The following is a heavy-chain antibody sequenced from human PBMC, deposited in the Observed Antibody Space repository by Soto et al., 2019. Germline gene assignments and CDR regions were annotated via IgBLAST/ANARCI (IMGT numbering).Heavy chain of an antibody. CDR2: ISSSSTI. Sequence: GSLRLSCAASGFTFSSYSMNWVRQAPGKGLEWVSFISSSSTIYYADSVKGRFTISRDNAKNTLYLQMNSLRAEDTAVYYCEKEGEYSSGWDNFDYWGQGTLVTVSS. J-gene: IGHJ4*02. CDR1: GFTFSSYS. D-gene: IGHD6-19*01. CDR3: EKEGEYSSGWDNFDY. V-gene: IGHV3-48*01.